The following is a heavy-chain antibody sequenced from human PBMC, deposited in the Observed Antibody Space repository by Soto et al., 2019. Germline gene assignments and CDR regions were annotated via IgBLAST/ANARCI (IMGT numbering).Heavy chain of an antibody. CDR2: INHSGST. CDR1: GGSFSGYY. Sequence: SETLSLTCAVYGGSFSGYYWSWIRQPPGKGLEWIGEINHSGSTNYNPSLKSRVTISVDTSKNQFSLKLSSVTAADTAVYYCARGVGATSAFDIWGQGTMVTVSS. CDR3: ARGVGATSAFDI. J-gene: IGHJ3*02. D-gene: IGHD1-26*01. V-gene: IGHV4-34*01.